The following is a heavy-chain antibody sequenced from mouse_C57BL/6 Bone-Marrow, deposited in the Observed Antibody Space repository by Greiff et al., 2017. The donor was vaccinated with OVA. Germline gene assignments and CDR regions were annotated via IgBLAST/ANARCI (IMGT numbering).Heavy chain of an antibody. V-gene: IGHV14-4*01. CDR2: IDPDNGDT. D-gene: IGHD2-1*01. J-gene: IGHJ3*01. CDR3: TYYGNYVVAY. Sequence: DVQLQESGAELVKPGASVKLSCTASGFTINNDYMHWVKQRPEQGLEWIGWIDPDNGDTEYATKFKGKAAITADTSSNTAYLQLSSLTSEDTAVYCCTYYGNYVVAYWGQGTMVTVSA. CDR1: GFTINNDY.